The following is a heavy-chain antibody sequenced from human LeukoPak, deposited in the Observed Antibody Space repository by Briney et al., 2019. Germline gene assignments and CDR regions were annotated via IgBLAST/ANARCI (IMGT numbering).Heavy chain of an antibody. V-gene: IGHV4-34*01. D-gene: IGHD4-23*01. Sequence: PSETLSLTCAVYGGSFSGYYWSWIRQPPGKGLEWIGEINHSGSTNYNPSLKSRVTISVDTSKNQFSLKLSSVTAADTAVYYCARSMSSHYGGNEYWFDPWGQGTLVTVSS. CDR2: INHSGST. CDR1: GGSFSGYY. J-gene: IGHJ5*02. CDR3: ARSMSSHYGGNEYWFDP.